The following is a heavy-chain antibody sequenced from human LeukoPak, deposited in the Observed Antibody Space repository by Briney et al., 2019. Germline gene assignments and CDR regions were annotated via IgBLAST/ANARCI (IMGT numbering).Heavy chain of an antibody. Sequence: PSETLSLTCTVSGGSISSSSYYWGWIRQPPGKGLEWIGSIYYSGSTYYNPSLKSRVTISVDTSKNQFSLKLSSVTAADTAVYYCARVVPAAIPYFDYWGQGTLVTVSS. D-gene: IGHD2-2*02. CDR2: IYYSGST. CDR3: ARVVPAAIPYFDY. J-gene: IGHJ4*02. V-gene: IGHV4-39*01. CDR1: GGSISSSSYY.